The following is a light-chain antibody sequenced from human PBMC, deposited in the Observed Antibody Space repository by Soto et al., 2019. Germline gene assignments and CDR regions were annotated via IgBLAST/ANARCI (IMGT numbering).Light chain of an antibody. J-gene: IGKJ4*01. Sequence: DIQMTQSPYSLSASVGDRVTITCQASQDLRMYLNWYQHKPVKAPKVLIYDASNLETGVPSRFSGSGSGTDFTFTISSLQPEDFATYDCQQYADLRSFGGGTKVDIK. CDR3: QQYADLRS. CDR2: DAS. CDR1: QDLRMY. V-gene: IGKV1-33*01.